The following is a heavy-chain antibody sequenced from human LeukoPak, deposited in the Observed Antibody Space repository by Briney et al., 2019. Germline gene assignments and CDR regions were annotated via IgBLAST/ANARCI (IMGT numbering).Heavy chain of an antibody. Sequence: PSETLSLTCTVSGGSISSYYWSWIRQPAGKGLEWIGRIYTSGSTNYNPSLKSRVTMSVDTSKNQFSQKLSSVTAADTAVYYCARVSGYYDSSGYYQYYFDYWGQGTLVTVSS. CDR1: GGSISSYY. CDR3: ARVSGYYDSSGYYQYYFDY. D-gene: IGHD3-22*01. J-gene: IGHJ4*02. CDR2: IYTSGST. V-gene: IGHV4-4*07.